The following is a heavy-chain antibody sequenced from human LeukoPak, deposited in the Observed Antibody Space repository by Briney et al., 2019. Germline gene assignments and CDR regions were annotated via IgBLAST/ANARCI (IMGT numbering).Heavy chain of an antibody. J-gene: IGHJ3*02. D-gene: IGHD6-19*01. CDR1: GFTVSSNY. V-gene: IGHV3-53*04. CDR3: ASSSGWYGDAFDI. CDR2: IYSGGST. Sequence: GGSLRLSCAASGFTVSSNYMSWVRQAPGKGLEWVSVIYSGGSTYYADSVKGRFTISRHNSKNTLNLQMNSLRAEDTAVYYCASSSGWYGDAFDIWGQGTMVTVSS.